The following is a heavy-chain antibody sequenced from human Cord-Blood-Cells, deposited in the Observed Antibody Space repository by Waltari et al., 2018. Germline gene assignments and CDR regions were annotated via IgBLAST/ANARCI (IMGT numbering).Heavy chain of an antibody. CDR2: IYYSGST. J-gene: IGHJ4*02. Sequence: QLQLQESGPGLVKPSETLSLPCTVSGGSISSSSYYWGWIRQPPGKGLEWIGSIYYSGSTYHNPSRKSRVTISVETSKNQFSLKLSSVTAADTAVYYCARLSLWPTNHDYWGQGTLVTVSS. CDR1: GGSISSSSYY. D-gene: IGHD2-21*01. CDR3: ARLSLWPTNHDY. V-gene: IGHV4-39*01.